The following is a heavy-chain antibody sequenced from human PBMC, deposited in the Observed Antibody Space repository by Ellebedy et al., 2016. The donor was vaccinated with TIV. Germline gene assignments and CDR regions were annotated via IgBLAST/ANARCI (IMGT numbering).Heavy chain of an antibody. D-gene: IGHD3-10*01. Sequence: PGGSLRLSCAASEFTFSNYGMHWVRQAPGKGLEWVAVISYYGSNKYYGDSVKGRFTISRDDSKNTLYLQMNSLRTEDTAVYYCARDKKNTMVRGVKYYYYGMDVWGQGTTVTVSS. J-gene: IGHJ6*02. CDR2: ISYYGSNK. CDR1: EFTFSNYG. CDR3: ARDKKNTMVRGVKYYYYGMDV. V-gene: IGHV3-30*03.